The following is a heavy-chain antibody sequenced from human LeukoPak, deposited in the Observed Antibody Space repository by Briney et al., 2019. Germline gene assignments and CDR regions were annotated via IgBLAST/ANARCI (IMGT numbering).Heavy chain of an antibody. J-gene: IGHJ6*02. CDR2: ISGSGGST. D-gene: IGHD6-6*01. V-gene: IGHV3-23*01. CDR1: GFTFSSYA. CDR3: AKDTARLYYYYGMDV. Sequence: GGSLRLSCAASGFTFSSYAMSWVRQAPGKGLEWVSAISGSGGSTYYADSVKGRFTISRDNSKNTLYLQMNSLRAEDTALYYCAKDTARLYYYYGMDVWGQGTTVTVSS.